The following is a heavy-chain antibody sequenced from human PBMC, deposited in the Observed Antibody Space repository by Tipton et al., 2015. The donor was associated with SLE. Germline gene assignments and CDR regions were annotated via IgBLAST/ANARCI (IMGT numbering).Heavy chain of an antibody. Sequence: GSLRLSCAASGFTFSTYWMNWVRRAPGKGLEWVANIKQDGSDKYYVDSVKGRFTISRDNAKNSLYLQMSSLRAEDTAVYYCAGNFDYWGQGTLVTVSS. CDR3: AGNFDY. V-gene: IGHV3-7*01. J-gene: IGHJ4*02. CDR1: GFTFSTYW. CDR2: IKQDGSDK.